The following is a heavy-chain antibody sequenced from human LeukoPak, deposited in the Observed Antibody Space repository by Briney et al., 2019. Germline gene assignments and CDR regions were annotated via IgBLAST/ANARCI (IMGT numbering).Heavy chain of an antibody. CDR2: ISSGSSYI. V-gene: IGHV3-21*01. Sequence: PGGSLRLSCAASGFTFSSYSMNWVRQAPGKGLEWVSSISSGSSYIYYADSVKGRFTISRDNAKNSLYLQMNSLRAEDTAVYYCARDGGGVVAVVAATTGTGMDVWGKGTTVTVSS. CDR3: ARDGGGVVAVVAATTGTGMDV. D-gene: IGHD2-15*01. J-gene: IGHJ6*04. CDR1: GFTFSSYS.